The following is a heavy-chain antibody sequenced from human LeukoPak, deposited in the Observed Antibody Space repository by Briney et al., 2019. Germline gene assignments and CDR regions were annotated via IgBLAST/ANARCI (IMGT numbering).Heavy chain of an antibody. CDR2: MNPNSGNT. Sequence: ASVRVSCKASGYTFTGYPMHWVRQAPGQGLEWMGWMNPNSGNTGYAQKFQGRVTMTRNTSISTAYMELSSLRSEDTAVYYCASLGIAVAGTRDYWGQGTLVTVSS. CDR1: GYTFTGYP. D-gene: IGHD6-19*01. V-gene: IGHV1-8*02. CDR3: ASLGIAVAGTRDY. J-gene: IGHJ4*02.